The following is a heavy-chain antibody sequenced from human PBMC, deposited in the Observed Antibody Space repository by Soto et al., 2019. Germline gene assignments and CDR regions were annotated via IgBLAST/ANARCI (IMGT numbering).Heavy chain of an antibody. CDR1: GGSISSYY. D-gene: IGHD2-21*01. CDR3: ARDHISPGWFDP. Sequence: QVQLQESGPGLVKPSETLSLSCSVSGGSISSYYWSWIRQPPGKGLEWIGYIYYIGSTNYNPSLKSRVTISVDTSQNQFSLELSSVTAADTAVYYCARDHISPGWFDPWGQGTLVTVSS. J-gene: IGHJ5*02. V-gene: IGHV4-59*01. CDR2: IYYIGST.